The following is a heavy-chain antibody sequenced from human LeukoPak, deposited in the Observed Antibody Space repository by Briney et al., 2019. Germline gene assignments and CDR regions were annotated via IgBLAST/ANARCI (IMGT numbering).Heavy chain of an antibody. J-gene: IGHJ4*02. V-gene: IGHV3-23*01. D-gene: IGHD3-16*02. Sequence: PGGSLRLSCAASGFTFSSYAMSWVRQAPGKGLEWVSAISGSGGSTYYADSVKGRFTISRDNSKNTLYLQMNSLRAEDTAVYYCAKGYGSGSYRYFPFDYWGQGTLVTVSS. CDR3: AKGYGSGSYRYFPFDY. CDR2: ISGSGGST. CDR1: GFTFSSYA.